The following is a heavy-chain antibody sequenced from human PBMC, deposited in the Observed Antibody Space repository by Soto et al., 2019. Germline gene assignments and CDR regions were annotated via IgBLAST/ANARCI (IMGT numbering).Heavy chain of an antibody. J-gene: IGHJ4*02. CDR3: ARDPALIVNTAHKFDS. Sequence: QVQLVQSGAEVKKPGASVKVSCKVSGYTFTSYGISWVRQAPGQGLEWMGWISAYNGNTNYAQRLQGRVTLTTDTSTSTAYMELRSLRSADTAVYFCARDPALIVNTAHKFDSWGQGTLVTVSS. D-gene: IGHD5-18*01. CDR2: ISAYNGNT. V-gene: IGHV1-18*01. CDR1: GYTFTSYG.